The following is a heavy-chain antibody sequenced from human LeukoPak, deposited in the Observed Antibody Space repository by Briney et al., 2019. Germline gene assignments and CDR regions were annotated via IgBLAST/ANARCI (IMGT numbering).Heavy chain of an antibody. V-gene: IGHV4-59*01. CDR2: IYYSGST. CDR1: GGSISNYY. D-gene: IGHD3-16*02. J-gene: IGHJ5*02. Sequence: SETLSLTCTVSGGSISNYYWSWIRQPPGKGLEWIGYIYYSGSTNYNPSLKSRVTISVDTSKNQFSLKLSSVTAADTAVYYCARGSTYYDYVWGSYRFHNWFDPWGQGTLVTVSS. CDR3: ARGSTYYDYVWGSYRFHNWFDP.